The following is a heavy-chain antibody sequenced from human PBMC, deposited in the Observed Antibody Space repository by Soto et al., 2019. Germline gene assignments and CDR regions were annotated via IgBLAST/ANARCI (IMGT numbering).Heavy chain of an antibody. CDR2: IYYSGST. V-gene: IGHV4-31*03. J-gene: IGHJ4*02. Sequence: PSETLSLTCTVSGGSISSSSYYWSWIRQHPGKGLEWIGYIYYSGSTYYNPSLKSRVTISVDTSKNQFSLKLSSVTAADTAVYYCASFRSTTVTAFDYWGQGTLVTVSS. D-gene: IGHD4-17*01. CDR1: GGSISSSSYY. CDR3: ASFRSTTVTAFDY.